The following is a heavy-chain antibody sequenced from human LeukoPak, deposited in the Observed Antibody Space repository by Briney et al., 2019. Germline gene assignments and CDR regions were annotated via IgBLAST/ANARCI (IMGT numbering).Heavy chain of an antibody. D-gene: IGHD2-15*01. CDR1: GFTFSGSA. J-gene: IGHJ4*02. CDR3: TRLGCSGGSCYADY. Sequence: GGSLKLSCAASGFTFSGSAMHWVRQASGKGLEWVGRIRSKANSYATAYAASVKGRFTISRDDSKNTAYLQMNSLKTEDTAVYYCTRLGCSGGSCYADYWGQGTLVTVSS. V-gene: IGHV3-73*01. CDR2: IRSKANSYAT.